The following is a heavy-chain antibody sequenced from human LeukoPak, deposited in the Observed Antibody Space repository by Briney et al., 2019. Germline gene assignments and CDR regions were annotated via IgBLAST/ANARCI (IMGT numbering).Heavy chain of an antibody. D-gene: IGHD3-3*02. CDR3: AXVGDHFHWYLDL. CDR1: GXTVSTNY. CDR2: LYSGSST. J-gene: IGHJ2*01. V-gene: IGHV3-53*01. Sequence: GGSLRLSCAASGXTVSTNYXXXXXXXXXXXXXXVSILYSGSSTXXADSVEGRXXXSXXXXXXXXFLQMNDLRAEDTAVYYCAXVGDHFHWYLDLWGRGTLVTVSS.